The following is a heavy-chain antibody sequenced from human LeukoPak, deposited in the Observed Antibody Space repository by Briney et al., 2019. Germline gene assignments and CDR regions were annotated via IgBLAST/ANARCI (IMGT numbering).Heavy chain of an antibody. CDR2: IIPILGIA. Sequence: SVKVSCKASGGTFSSYTIGWVRQAPGQGLEWMGRIIPILGIANYAQKFQGRVTITADKSTSTAYMELSSLRSEDTAVYYCARDQMGSSWEIDYWGQGTLVTVSS. J-gene: IGHJ4*02. D-gene: IGHD6-13*01. CDR3: ARDQMGSSWEIDY. V-gene: IGHV1-69*04. CDR1: GGTFSSYT.